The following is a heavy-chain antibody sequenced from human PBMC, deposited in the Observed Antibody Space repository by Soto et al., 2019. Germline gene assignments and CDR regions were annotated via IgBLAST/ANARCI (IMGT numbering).Heavy chain of an antibody. CDR2: ISAHNGDT. V-gene: IGHV1-18*04. D-gene: IGHD3-22*01. Sequence: ASVKVSCKASGYTFNYYGISWVRQAPGQGLEWVRWISAHNGDTKYAQNLQGRLTLTTDTSTSTAYMELTSLTSDDTAVHYCARDWSRYFDSSGLMWFYWGQGTLVTVSS. J-gene: IGHJ4*02. CDR3: ARDWSRYFDSSGLMWFY. CDR1: GYTFNYYG.